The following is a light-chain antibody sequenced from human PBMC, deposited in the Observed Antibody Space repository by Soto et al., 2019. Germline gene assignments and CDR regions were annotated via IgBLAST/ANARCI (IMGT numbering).Light chain of an antibody. CDR2: AAS. J-gene: IGKJ1*01. CDR3: QQTYSTPWT. Sequence: DIQMTQSPSSLSASVGDRVTITCRASQSISSSLNWYQQNPGKAPNLLIHAASSLQSGVPSRFSGSGSETDFPLTISSLQPEDFSTYYCQQTYSTPWTFGQGTPVAMK. V-gene: IGKV1-39*01. CDR1: QSISSS.